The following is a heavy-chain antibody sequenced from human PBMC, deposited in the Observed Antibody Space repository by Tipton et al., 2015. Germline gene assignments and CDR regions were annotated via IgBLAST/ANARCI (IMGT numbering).Heavy chain of an antibody. V-gene: IGHV4-59*01. CDR1: GGSISSYY. CDR2: LYHRGST. D-gene: IGHD3-22*01. J-gene: IGHJ3*02. Sequence: TLSLTCTVSGGSISSYYWSWIRQPPGKVLEWIGSLYHRGSTNYIPSLKSRVSISVDASKNQFSLKLSSVTAADTAVYYCAGDSTSLESGIRYDGSGYYAFDIWGQGTMVTVSS. CDR3: AGDSTSLESGIRYDGSGYYAFDI.